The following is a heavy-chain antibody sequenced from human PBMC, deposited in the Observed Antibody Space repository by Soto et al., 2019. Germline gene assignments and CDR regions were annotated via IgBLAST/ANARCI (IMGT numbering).Heavy chain of an antibody. Sequence: GGSLRLSCAASGITLSSFAMSWVRQAPGKGLEWVSGISGPGSSTYYADSVKGRFTISRDNSKDTLYLQMNSLRAEDTAVYFCAKPLPYYDFWSGYSSAFDYWGQGTLVTVSS. CDR2: ISGPGSST. V-gene: IGHV3-23*01. CDR1: GITLSSFA. J-gene: IGHJ4*02. D-gene: IGHD3-3*01. CDR3: AKPLPYYDFWSGYSSAFDY.